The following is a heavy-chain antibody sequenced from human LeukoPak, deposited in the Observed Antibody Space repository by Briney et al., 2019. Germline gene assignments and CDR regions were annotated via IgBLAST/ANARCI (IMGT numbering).Heavy chain of an antibody. CDR1: GGSISSYY. CDR2: IYYSGST. V-gene: IGHV4-59*08. Sequence: SETLSLTCTVSGGSISSYYWSWIRQPPGKGLEWIGYIYYSGSTNYNPSLKSRVTISVDTSKNQFSLKLSSVTAADTAVYYCARQYSSSWSDEYWGQGTLVTVSS. CDR3: ARQYSSSWSDEY. J-gene: IGHJ4*02. D-gene: IGHD6-13*01.